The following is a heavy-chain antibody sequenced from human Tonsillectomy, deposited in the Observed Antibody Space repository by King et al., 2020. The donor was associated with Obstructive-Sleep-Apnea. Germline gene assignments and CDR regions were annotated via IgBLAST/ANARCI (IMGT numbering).Heavy chain of an antibody. D-gene: IGHD6-13*01. Sequence: VQLQQWGAGLLKPSETLSLTCAVFGGSFSDYYWSWIRQPPGKGLEWIGEINHSGSANYNPSLKSRVAVSADTSKTQFSLKLTSVTAADTAIYYCARGSGAAAVNWFDPWGQGTLVTVSS. CDR2: INHSGSA. V-gene: IGHV4-34*01. J-gene: IGHJ5*02. CDR1: GGSFSDYY. CDR3: ARGSGAAAVNWFDP.